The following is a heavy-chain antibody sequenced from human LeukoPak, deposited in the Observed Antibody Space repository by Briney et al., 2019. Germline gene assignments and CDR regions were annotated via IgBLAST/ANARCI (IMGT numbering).Heavy chain of an antibody. CDR1: GNSISSGDNY. D-gene: IGHD3-22*01. V-gene: IGHV4-61*02. Sequence: PSETLSLTCTVSGNSISSGDNYWSWIRQPAGKGLEWIGRIYTSGSTNYNPSLKSRVTISGDTSKNQFSLRLSSVTAADTAVYYCARASYSYDINGWVPFDYWGQGTLVTVSS. J-gene: IGHJ4*02. CDR3: ARASYSYDINGWVPFDY. CDR2: IYTSGST.